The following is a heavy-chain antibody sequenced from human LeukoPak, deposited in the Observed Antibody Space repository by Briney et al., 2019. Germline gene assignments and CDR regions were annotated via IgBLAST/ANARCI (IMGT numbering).Heavy chain of an antibody. Sequence: GGSLRLSCAASGFNLTKYSMNWVRQAPGKALEWISYISSSRTTIYYADSVKGRFTISRDNAKNSLYLQMNSLRAEDTAVYYCASLDDFDYWGQGTLVTVSS. CDR1: GFNLTKYS. CDR3: ASLDDFDY. D-gene: IGHD3-3*01. J-gene: IGHJ4*02. CDR2: ISSSRTTI. V-gene: IGHV3-48*04.